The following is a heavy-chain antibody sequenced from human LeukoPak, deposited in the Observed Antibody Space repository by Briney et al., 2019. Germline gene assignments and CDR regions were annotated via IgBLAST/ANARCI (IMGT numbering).Heavy chain of an antibody. CDR1: GFTFSSYS. J-gene: IGHJ4*02. Sequence: GGSLRLSCAASGFTFSSYSMNWVRQAPGKGLEWVSYISSRSATIYYADSVKGRFTISRDDAKNSLYLQMNSLRAEDTAVYYCARAPSNAHFDYWGQGTLVTVSS. CDR2: ISSRSATI. D-gene: IGHD3-3*02. V-gene: IGHV3-48*01. CDR3: ARAPSNAHFDY.